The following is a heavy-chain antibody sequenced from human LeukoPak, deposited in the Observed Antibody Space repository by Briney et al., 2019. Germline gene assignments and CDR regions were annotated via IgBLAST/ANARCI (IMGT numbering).Heavy chain of an antibody. CDR2: ITASGTAM. V-gene: IGHV3-48*02. CDR3: WAFSWGYSYGYFDY. CDR1: GFTFSSYS. J-gene: IGHJ4*02. Sequence: GGSLRLSCAASGFTFSSYSMNWVRQAPGKGLEWVSHITASGTAMFYADSVKGRFTISRDNAKNSLYLQMNSLRDEDTAVYYCWAFSWGYSYGYFDYWGQGTLVTVSS. D-gene: IGHD5-18*01.